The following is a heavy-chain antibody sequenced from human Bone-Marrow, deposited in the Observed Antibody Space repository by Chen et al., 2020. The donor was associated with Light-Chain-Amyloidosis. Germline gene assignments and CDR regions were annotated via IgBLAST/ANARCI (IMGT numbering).Heavy chain of an antibody. Sequence: EVQLEQPGPEVKKPGESLKISCKGSGYTFPNYCIGWVRQRPGKGLEWMGVIYPDDSDARYSPSFEGQVTISADKSSTTAYLQWRSLKASDTAMYYCARRRDGYNFDYWVQGTLVTVSS. CDR1: GYTFPNYC. CDR2: IYPDDSDA. D-gene: IGHD5-12*01. V-gene: IGHV5-51*01. J-gene: IGHJ4*02. CDR3: ARRRDGYNFDY.